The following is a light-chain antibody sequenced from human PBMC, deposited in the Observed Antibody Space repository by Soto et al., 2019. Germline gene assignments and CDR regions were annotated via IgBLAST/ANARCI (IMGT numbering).Light chain of an antibody. CDR1: QCIKYY. CDR2: RAS. J-gene: IGKJ1*01. CDR3: QHHNSNSKT. Sequence: IQLTQSPPALSAPVEDRVTNTCRPSQCIKYYLAWYQQQTEKSPKHMLYRASSLQSGVPFRIRGWGSGTEFALTIINLQPDDFATYICQHHNSNSKTFGQGTKVYI. V-gene: IGKV1-5*01.